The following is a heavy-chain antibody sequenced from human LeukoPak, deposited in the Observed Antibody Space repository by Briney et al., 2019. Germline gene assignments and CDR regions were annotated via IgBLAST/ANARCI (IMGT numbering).Heavy chain of an antibody. D-gene: IGHD2-2*01. Sequence: GGSLRLSCAASGFTFSSYGIHWVRQAPGKGLECVSSISSSSSYIYYADSVKGRFTISRDNAKNSLYLQMNSLRAEDTAVYYCVRDRYCTSTSCYAGYDYYNMDVWGKGTTVTISS. J-gene: IGHJ6*03. CDR1: GFTFSSYG. CDR3: VRDRYCTSTSCYAGYDYYNMDV. CDR2: ISSSSSYI. V-gene: IGHV3-21*01.